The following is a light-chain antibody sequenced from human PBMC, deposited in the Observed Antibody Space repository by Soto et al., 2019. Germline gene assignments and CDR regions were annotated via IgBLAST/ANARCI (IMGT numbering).Light chain of an antibody. CDR3: QQYGSSRGLT. CDR1: QSVSSSY. CDR2: GAS. Sequence: EIVLTQSPGTLSLSPGERATLSCRASQSVSSSYLAWYQQKPGQAPRLLIYGASSRATGIPDRFSGSGSGTDFPLTISRLEAEEFAVYYCQQYGSSRGLTFGGGTKVEI. V-gene: IGKV3-20*01. J-gene: IGKJ4*01.